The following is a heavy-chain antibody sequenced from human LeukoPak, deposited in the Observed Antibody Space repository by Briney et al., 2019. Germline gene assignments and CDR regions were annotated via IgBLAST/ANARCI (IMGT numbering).Heavy chain of an antibody. CDR2: INPNSGGT. J-gene: IGHJ4*02. V-gene: IGHV1-2*02. CDR3: NLAVVGPYYFDY. D-gene: IGHD6-19*01. Sequence: GAVKVSSKASVYTFTGYYMHWVRQAPGQGGECMGWINPNSGGTNYAQKFQGRVTMTRDTSISPAYMELSRLRSEDTAVYYCNLAVVGPYYFDYWGQGTLVTVSS. CDR1: VYTFTGYY.